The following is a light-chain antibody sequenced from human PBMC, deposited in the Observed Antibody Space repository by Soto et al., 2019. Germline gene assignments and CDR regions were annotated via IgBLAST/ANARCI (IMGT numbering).Light chain of an antibody. V-gene: IGKV1-17*03. CDR2: AAS. Sequence: DIQMTQSPSAMSASVGDRVTITCRASEDIRNHLVWFQQKPGTVPKRLIYAASYLQSRVPSRFSGSGSGTDFTLTISSLQPEDFATYYCLQHSRYPLTFGGGTKVE. CDR3: LQHSRYPLT. CDR1: EDIRNH. J-gene: IGKJ4*01.